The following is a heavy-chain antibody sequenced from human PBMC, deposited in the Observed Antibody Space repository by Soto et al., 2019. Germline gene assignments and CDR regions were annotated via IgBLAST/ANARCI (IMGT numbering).Heavy chain of an antibody. CDR2: IYYSGST. CDR1: GGSISSGDYY. V-gene: IGHV4-30-4*01. Sequence: QVQLQESGPGLVKPSQTLSLTCTVSGGSISSGDYYWSWIRQPPGKGLEWIGYIYYSGSTHYNPSLKRRXXIXVXXSKKQFSLKLTSVTAADTAVYYCARESGTTLWFDPWGQGTLVTVSS. D-gene: IGHD1-7*01. J-gene: IGHJ5*02. CDR3: ARESGTTLWFDP.